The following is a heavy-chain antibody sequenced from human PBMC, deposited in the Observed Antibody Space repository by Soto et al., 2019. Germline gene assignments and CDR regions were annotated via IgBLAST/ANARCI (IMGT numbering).Heavy chain of an antibody. CDR2: IIPIFGTA. CDR3: ARHPIRGYSYLGIWFDP. J-gene: IGHJ5*02. CDR1: GGTFSSYA. V-gene: IGHV1-69*13. Sequence: GASVKVSCKASGGTFSSYAISWVRQAPGQGLEWMGGIIPIFGTANYAQKFQGRVTITADESTSTAYMELSSLRSEDTAVYYCARHPIRGYSYLGIWFDPWGQGTLVTVSS. D-gene: IGHD5-18*01.